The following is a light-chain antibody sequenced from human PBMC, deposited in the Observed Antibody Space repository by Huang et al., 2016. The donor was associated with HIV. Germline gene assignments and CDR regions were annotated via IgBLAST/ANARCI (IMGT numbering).Light chain of an antibody. CDR1: QSISTY. V-gene: IGKV3-15*01. CDR2: GAS. Sequence: EIVLTQSPATLSVSPGERATLSCRTSQSISTYLAWYQHKPAQAPRSLIYGASTRASGIPAMLSGSGSGTEFTLTISSLQSEDFAVYYCQQYNNWPPEVTFGPGTKVDIK. J-gene: IGKJ3*01. CDR3: QQYNNWPPEVT.